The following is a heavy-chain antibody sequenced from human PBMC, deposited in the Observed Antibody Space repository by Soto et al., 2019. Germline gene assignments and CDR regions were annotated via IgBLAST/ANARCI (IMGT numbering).Heavy chain of an antibody. CDR1: GGSFSGYY. J-gene: IGHJ4*02. D-gene: IGHD6-6*01. Sequence: SETLSLTCAVYGGSFSGYYWSWIRQPPGKGLEWIGEINHSGSTNYNPSLKSRVTISVDTSKNQFSLKLSSVTAADTAVYYCARRRPLGIAARPGYFDYWGQGTLVTVSS. CDR2: INHSGST. CDR3: ARRRPLGIAARPGYFDY. V-gene: IGHV4-34*01.